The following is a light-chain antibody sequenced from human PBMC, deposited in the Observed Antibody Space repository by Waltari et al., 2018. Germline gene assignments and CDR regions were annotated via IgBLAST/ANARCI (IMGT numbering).Light chain of an antibody. V-gene: IGKV1-39*01. CDR2: AAS. CDR1: QSISSY. J-gene: IGKJ2*01. Sequence: DIQMTHSPSSLSASVGDRVTITCRASQSISSYLNWYQQKPGKAPKLLIYAASSLQSGVPERFSGSGSGTDFTLTISSLQPEDFATYYCQQSYSTPHTFGQGTKLEIK. CDR3: QQSYSTPHT.